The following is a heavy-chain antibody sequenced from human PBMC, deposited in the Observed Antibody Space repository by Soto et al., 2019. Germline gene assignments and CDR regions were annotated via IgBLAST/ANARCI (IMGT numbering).Heavy chain of an antibody. CDR3: ATGPLLYCSGGSCYSFNFDY. V-gene: IGHV1-24*01. CDR1: GYTLTELS. J-gene: IGHJ4*02. D-gene: IGHD2-15*01. Sequence: ASVKVSCKVSGYTLTELSMHWVRQAPGKGLEWMGGFDPEDGETIYAQKFRGRVTMTEDTSTDTAYMELSSLRSEDTAVYYCATGPLLYCSGGSCYSFNFDYWGQGTLVTVSS. CDR2: FDPEDGET.